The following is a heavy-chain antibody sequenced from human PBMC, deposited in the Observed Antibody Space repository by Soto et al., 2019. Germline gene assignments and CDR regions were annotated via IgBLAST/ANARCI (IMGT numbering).Heavy chain of an antibody. V-gene: IGHV3-74*01. Sequence: GGSLRLSCAASGFTFSSYWMHWVRQAPGKGLVWVSRINSDGSSTSYADSVKGRFTISSDNAKNTLYLQMNSLRAEDTAVYYCAKLTGDFWSGYAFDIWGQGTMVTVSS. CDR3: AKLTGDFWSGYAFDI. J-gene: IGHJ3*02. CDR2: INSDGSST. CDR1: GFTFSSYW. D-gene: IGHD3-3*01.